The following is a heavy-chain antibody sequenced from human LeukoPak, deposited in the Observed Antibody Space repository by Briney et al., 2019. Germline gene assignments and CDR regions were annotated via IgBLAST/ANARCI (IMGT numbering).Heavy chain of an antibody. CDR1: GFTFSSYS. V-gene: IGHV3-48*02. CDR2: ISSSSSTL. D-gene: IGHD6-13*01. J-gene: IGHJ4*02. Sequence: PGGSLRLSCAASGFTFSSYSMNWVRQAPGKGLEWVSYISSSSSTLYYADSVKGRFTISRDNAKNSLYLQMNSLRDEDTAVYYCARDQGGSSSNRFDYWGQGTLVTVSS. CDR3: ARDQGGSSSNRFDY.